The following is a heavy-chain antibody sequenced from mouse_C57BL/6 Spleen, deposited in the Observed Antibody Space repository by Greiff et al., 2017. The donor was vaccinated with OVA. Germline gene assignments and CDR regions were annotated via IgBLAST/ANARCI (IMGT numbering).Heavy chain of an antibody. CDR2: IWGGGST. Sequence: QVQLKESGPGLVAPSQSLSITCTVSGFSLTSYGVDWVRQPPGKGLEWMGEIWGGGSTNYYSALMSRLSIRKDNSKGQVFLNMNSVQTDDSSMYYCAERAEGSGFAFWGKGTLVTVSA. CDR3: AERAEGSGFAF. V-gene: IGHV2-9*01. CDR1: GFSLTSYG. D-gene: IGHD6-1*01. J-gene: IGHJ3*01.